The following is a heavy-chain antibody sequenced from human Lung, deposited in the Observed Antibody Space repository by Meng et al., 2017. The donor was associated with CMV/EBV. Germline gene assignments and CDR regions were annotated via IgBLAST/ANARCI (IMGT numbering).Heavy chain of an antibody. Sequence: GGSXRLXCAASGFNFRIYGMHWVRKLPGKGLEWVASIRYDEKTKYYADSVKGRFTISRDNSKNTLYLQMNILRAEDTAVYYCVKDFPGDCYPLCYYFSHGIDFXGQGXTVTVSS. J-gene: IGHJ6*02. CDR1: GFNFRIYG. D-gene: IGHD2-21*01. CDR2: IRYDEKTK. CDR3: VKDFPGDCYPLCYYFSHGIDF. V-gene: IGHV3-30*02.